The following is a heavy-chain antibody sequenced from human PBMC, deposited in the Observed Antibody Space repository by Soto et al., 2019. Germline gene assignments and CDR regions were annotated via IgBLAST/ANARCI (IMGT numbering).Heavy chain of an antibody. D-gene: IGHD3-10*01. CDR3: ARSTADSKLGGGLSDY. Sequence: EVQLVESGGGLVKPGGSLRLSCAASGFTFSSYSMNWVRQAPGKGLEWVSSISSSSSYIYYADSVKGRFTISRDNAKNSLYLPMNSLRAEDTAVYYCARSTADSKLGGGLSDYWGQGTLVTVSS. V-gene: IGHV3-21*01. CDR2: ISSSSSYI. J-gene: IGHJ4*02. CDR1: GFTFSSYS.